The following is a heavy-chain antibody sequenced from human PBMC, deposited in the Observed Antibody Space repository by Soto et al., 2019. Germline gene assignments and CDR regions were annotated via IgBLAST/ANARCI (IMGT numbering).Heavy chain of an antibody. CDR1: GGSISSGGYY. D-gene: IGHD1-26*01. J-gene: IGHJ4*02. V-gene: IGHV4-31*03. CDR3: ARDTRELLLPEDGFYFAY. Sequence: SETLSLTCTVSGGSISSGGYYWSWIRQHPGKGLEWIGYIYYSGSTYYNPSLKSRVTISVDTSKNQFSLKLSSVTAADTAVYYCARDTRELLLPEDGFYFAYWGQGTLVTVSS. CDR2: IYYSGST.